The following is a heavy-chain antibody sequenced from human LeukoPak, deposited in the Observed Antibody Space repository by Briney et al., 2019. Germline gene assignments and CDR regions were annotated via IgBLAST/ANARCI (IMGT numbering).Heavy chain of an antibody. CDR1: GFTVSSNY. Sequence: GSLRLSCAASGFTVSSNYMSWVRQAPGKGLECVSVIYSGGNTYYADPVKGRFTISRDNSKNTLYLQMNSLRAEDTAVYYCARKTDSGGQGDYWGPGTLVTVSS. J-gene: IGHJ4*02. V-gene: IGHV3-66*01. CDR2: IYSGGNT. CDR3: ARKTDSGGQGDY. D-gene: IGHD3-22*01.